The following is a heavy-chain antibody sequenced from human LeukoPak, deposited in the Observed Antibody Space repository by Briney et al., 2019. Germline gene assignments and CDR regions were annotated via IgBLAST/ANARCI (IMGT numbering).Heavy chain of an antibody. V-gene: IGHV1-3*01. CDR1: GYTFTSYA. CDR2: INAGNGNT. J-gene: IGHJ3*02. CDR3: AKGRVKNAFDI. D-gene: IGHD2-21*01. Sequence: ASVKVSCKASGYTFTSYAMHWVRQAPGQRLEWMGWINAGNGNTKYSQKFQGRVTVTRDTSTSTVYMELSSLRSEDTAVYYCAKGRVKNAFDIWGQGTMVTVSS.